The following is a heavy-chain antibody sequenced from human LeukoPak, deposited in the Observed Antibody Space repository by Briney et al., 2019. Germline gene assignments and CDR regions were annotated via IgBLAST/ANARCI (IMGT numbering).Heavy chain of an antibody. J-gene: IGHJ3*02. CDR1: GFTFSSYS. Sequence: GGSLRLSCAASGFTFSSYSMNWVRQAPGKGLEWVSSISSSSSDIYYADSVKGRFTISRDNAKNSLYLQMNSLRAEDTAVYYCARDCLGTTDAFDIWGQGTMVTVSS. CDR2: ISSSSSDI. V-gene: IGHV3-21*01. D-gene: IGHD1-7*01. CDR3: ARDCLGTTDAFDI.